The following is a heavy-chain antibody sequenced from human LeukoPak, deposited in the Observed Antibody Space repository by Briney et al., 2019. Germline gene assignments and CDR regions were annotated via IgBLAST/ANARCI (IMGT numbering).Heavy chain of an antibody. CDR1: GYTFTSYG. CDR2: IIPIFGTA. Sequence: SVKVSCKASGYTFTSYGISWVRQAPGQGLEWMGGIIPIFGTANYAQKFQGRVTITADESTSTAYMELSSLRSEDTAVYYCARAVRDFWTSPVDYWGQGTLVTVSS. J-gene: IGHJ4*02. V-gene: IGHV1-69*13. D-gene: IGHD3/OR15-3a*01. CDR3: ARAVRDFWTSPVDY.